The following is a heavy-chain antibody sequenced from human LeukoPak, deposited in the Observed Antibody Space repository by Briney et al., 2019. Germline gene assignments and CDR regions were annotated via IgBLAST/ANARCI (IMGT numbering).Heavy chain of an antibody. CDR2: INHSGST. Sequence: SETLSLTCAVYGGSFSGYYWSWIRQPPGKGLEWIGEINHSGSTNYNPSLKSRVTISVDTSKNQFSLKLSSVTAADTAVYYCARGRYCSGGSCYLSYYYYYMDVWGKGTTVTVSS. CDR3: ARGRYCSGGSCYLSYYYYYMDV. CDR1: GGSFSGYY. D-gene: IGHD2-15*01. J-gene: IGHJ6*03. V-gene: IGHV4-34*01.